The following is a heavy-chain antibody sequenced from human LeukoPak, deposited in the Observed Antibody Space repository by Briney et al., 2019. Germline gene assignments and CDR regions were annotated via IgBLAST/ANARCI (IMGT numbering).Heavy chain of an antibody. J-gene: IGHJ4*02. CDR1: GGTFSSYA. V-gene: IGHV1-69*05. D-gene: IGHD2-2*01. CDR2: IIPIFGTA. Sequence: SVKVSCKASGGTFSSYAISWVRQAPGQGLEWMGGIIPIFGTANYAQKFQGRVTITTDESTSTAYMELSSLRAEDTAVYYCHYGDIVVVPAFDYWGQGTLVTVSS. CDR3: HYGDIVVVPAFDY.